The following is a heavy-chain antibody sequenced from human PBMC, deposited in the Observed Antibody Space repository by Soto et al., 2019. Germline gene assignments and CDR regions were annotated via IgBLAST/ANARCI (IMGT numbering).Heavy chain of an antibody. D-gene: IGHD6-6*01. Sequence: GGSLRLSCAASGFNLSNFAMSWVRQAPGKGLEWVSVISGGGGTTYYADSVKGRFTISRDNSKNTLYLQMDSLRAEDTALYYCAKAMSTPSRPRNYFDYWGQGTLVTVSS. V-gene: IGHV3-23*01. CDR3: AKAMSTPSRPRNYFDY. J-gene: IGHJ4*02. CDR2: ISGGGGTT. CDR1: GFNLSNFA.